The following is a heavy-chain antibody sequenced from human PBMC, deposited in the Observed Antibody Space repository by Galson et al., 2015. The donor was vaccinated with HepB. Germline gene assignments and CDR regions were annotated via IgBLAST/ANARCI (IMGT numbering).Heavy chain of an antibody. CDR1: GGSISSGGYY. D-gene: IGHD2-15*01. J-gene: IGHJ4*02. Sequence: TLSLTCTVSGGSISSGGYYWSWIRQHPGKGLEWIGCIYYSGSTYYNPSLKSRVAISVDTSKNQFSLKLSSVTAADTAVYYCARDQRPALLDYWGQGTLVTVSS. CDR2: IYYSGST. CDR3: ARDQRPALLDY. V-gene: IGHV4-31*03.